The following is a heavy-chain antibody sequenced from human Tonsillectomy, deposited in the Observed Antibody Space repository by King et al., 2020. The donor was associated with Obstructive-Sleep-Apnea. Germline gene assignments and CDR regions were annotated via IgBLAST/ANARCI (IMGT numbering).Heavy chain of an antibody. CDR1: GFTFSSYA. D-gene: IGHD3-22*01. Sequence: VQLVESGGGLVQPGGSLRLSCAVSGFTFSSYAMTWVRQAPGKGLEWVSTISGRGSNTYYADSVKGRFTISRDNSKNTLYLQMNSLRAEDTAVCYCAKAPDPDYCDNTDYYCAPDYFDYWGEGTLVTVSS. CDR2: ISGRGSNT. CDR3: AKAPDPDYCDNTDYYCAPDYFDY. V-gene: IGHV3-23*04. J-gene: IGHJ4*02.